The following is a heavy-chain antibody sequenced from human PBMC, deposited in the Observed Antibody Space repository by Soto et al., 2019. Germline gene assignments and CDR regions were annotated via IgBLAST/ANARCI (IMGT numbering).Heavy chain of an antibody. J-gene: IGHJ4*02. CDR2: INSDGSIT. V-gene: IGHV3-74*01. CDR3: TRSPFRNDPGRY. D-gene: IGHD1-1*01. CDR1: GFTFSDYW. Sequence: EVQLVESGGGLVQPGGSLRLSCAASGFTFSDYWMHWVRQAPGKGLVWVSRINSDGSITNYADSVKGRFTISRDNAKNTVFLQMNSLRAEDTAVYYCTRSPFRNDPGRYWGQGTLVTVSS.